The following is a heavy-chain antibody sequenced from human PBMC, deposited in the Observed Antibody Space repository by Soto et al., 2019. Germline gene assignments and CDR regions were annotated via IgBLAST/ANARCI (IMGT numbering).Heavy chain of an antibody. Sequence: EVQLVESGGGLVKPGGSLRLSCAASGFTFSNAWMNWVRQAPGKGLEWVGRIKSKTDGGTTDYAAPVKGRFTISRDDSKNTLYLQMNSLKTEDTAVYYCTTATNWNDVTNTLVDAFDIWGQGTMVTVSS. V-gene: IGHV3-15*07. CDR3: TTATNWNDVTNTLVDAFDI. CDR1: GFTFSNAW. D-gene: IGHD1-20*01. CDR2: IKSKTDGGTT. J-gene: IGHJ3*02.